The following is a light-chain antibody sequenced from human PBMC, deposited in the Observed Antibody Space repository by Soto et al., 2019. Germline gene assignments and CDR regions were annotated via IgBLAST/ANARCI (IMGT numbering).Light chain of an antibody. CDR2: GAS. CDR1: QSVSSTK. CDR3: QQYGSSGT. J-gene: IGKJ1*01. Sequence: EIVLTQSPGTLSLSPGERATLSCRASQSVSSTKSAWYQQRPGQAPRLLIYGASSRATGIPDRFSGSGSGTDFTLTISRLEPEDFAVYYCQQYGSSGTFGQGTKVDIK. V-gene: IGKV3-20*01.